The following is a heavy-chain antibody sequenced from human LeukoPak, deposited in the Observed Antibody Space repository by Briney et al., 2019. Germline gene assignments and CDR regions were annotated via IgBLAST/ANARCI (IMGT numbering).Heavy chain of an antibody. V-gene: IGHV1-2*02. J-gene: IGHJ4*02. Sequence: GASVKVSCKASGYTFTGYYMHWVRQAPGQGREWMGWINPNSGGTNYAQKFQGRVTMTRDTSISTAYMELSRLRSDDTAVYYCAREISERGYSSSWSLFYFDYWGQGTLVTVSS. D-gene: IGHD6-13*01. CDR1: GYTFTGYY. CDR3: AREISERGYSSSWSLFYFDY. CDR2: INPNSGGT.